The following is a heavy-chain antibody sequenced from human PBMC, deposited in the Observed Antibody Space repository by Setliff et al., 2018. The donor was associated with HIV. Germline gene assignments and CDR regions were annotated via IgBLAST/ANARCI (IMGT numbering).Heavy chain of an antibody. CDR3: ARDVGSVWHNFFDP. Sequence: ASVKVSCKASGYAFTRNIIHWVRQAPGQRLEWMGWINVANGNAKYSLKFQDKVTLIRDTSATAVYMELSSLRPEDTAIYYCARDVGSVWHNFFDPWGQGTLVTVSS. V-gene: IGHV1-3*01. CDR1: GYAFTRNI. J-gene: IGHJ5*02. D-gene: IGHD6-19*01. CDR2: INVANGNA.